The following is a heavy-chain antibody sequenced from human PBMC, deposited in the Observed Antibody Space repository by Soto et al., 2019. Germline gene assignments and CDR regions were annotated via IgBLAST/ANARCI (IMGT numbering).Heavy chain of an antibody. Sequence: EVQLVESGGGLVKPGGSLRLSCEVFGFSFSAYSVNWVRQAPGKGLEWVSTITGSGAYIYYADSVNGRFTISKDNAKNSVDLQLNSLRAEDTAVYYCARVEGRYSSSVGMDVWGQGTTVTVSS. CDR1: GFSFSAYS. D-gene: IGHD3-9*01. V-gene: IGHV3-21*06. CDR2: ITGSGAYI. J-gene: IGHJ6*02. CDR3: ARVEGRYSSSVGMDV.